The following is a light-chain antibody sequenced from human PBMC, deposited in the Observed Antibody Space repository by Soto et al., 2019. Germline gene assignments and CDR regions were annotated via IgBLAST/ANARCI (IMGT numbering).Light chain of an antibody. CDR3: QQYHDWPTIT. Sequence: EIVMTQSPDILSVPPGGRATLSCRASESIRSDLAWYQQKPGQAPRLLIFGASIRAADIPGRFSGSGSGTEFTLTIATLQSEDFAVYYCQQYHDWPTITFGQGTRLEIK. CDR1: ESIRSD. CDR2: GAS. V-gene: IGKV3-15*01. J-gene: IGKJ5*01.